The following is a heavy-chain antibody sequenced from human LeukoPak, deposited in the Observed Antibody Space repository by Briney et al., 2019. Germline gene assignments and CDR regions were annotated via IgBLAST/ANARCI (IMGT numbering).Heavy chain of an antibody. J-gene: IGHJ4*02. CDR3: ATGDVDSPMNFYH. CDR2: ISWDVATT. D-gene: IGHD5-18*01. V-gene: IGHV3-43*01. CDR1: GFTFGEST. Sequence: GGGLRLTCAAPGFTFGESTMHWVRHAPRKSVECVSLISWDVATTHYGDAVKGRFTISRDNTTSSLLLELNSLTSDDTVFYYCATGDVDSPMNFYHLGQGTLVTVSS.